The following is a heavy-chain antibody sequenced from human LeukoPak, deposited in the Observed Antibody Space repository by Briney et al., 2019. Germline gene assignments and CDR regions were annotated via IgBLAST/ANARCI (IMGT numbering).Heavy chain of an antibody. CDR3: AKGGYCSGGSCYPNPFDY. J-gene: IGHJ4*02. V-gene: IGHV3-30*18. D-gene: IGHD2-15*01. CDR1: GLTFSSYG. CDR2: ISYDGSNK. Sequence: PGRSLRLSCAASGLTFSSYGMHWVRQAPGKGLEWVAVISYDGSNKYYADSVKGRFTISRDNSKNTLYLQMNSLRAEDTAVYYCAKGGYCSGGSCYPNPFDYWGQGTLVTVSS.